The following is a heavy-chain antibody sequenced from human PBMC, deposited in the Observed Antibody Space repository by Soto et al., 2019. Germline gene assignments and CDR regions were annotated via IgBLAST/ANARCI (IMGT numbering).Heavy chain of an antibody. J-gene: IGHJ4*02. V-gene: IGHV3-7*03. CDR1: GFKFSNYW. CDR3: ARDGLLFAGPYRPSRFDY. Sequence: GGSLRLSCAASGFKFSNYWMSWVRQAPGKGLEWVGNIKHDTSEAHYADSVKGRFTITRDNIKNFLFLQMNDLRADDTASYYCARDGLLFAGPYRPSRFDYWGLGTLVTVSS. CDR2: IKHDTSEA. D-gene: IGHD3-16*02.